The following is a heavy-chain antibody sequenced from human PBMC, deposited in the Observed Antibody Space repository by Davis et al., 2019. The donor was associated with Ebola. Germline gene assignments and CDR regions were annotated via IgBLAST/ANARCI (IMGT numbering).Heavy chain of an antibody. D-gene: IGHD6-19*01. CDR3: AKGWDSSGWQN. V-gene: IGHV4-59*01. CDR1: GGPISTYF. J-gene: IGHJ4*02. Sequence: MPSETLSLTCTVSGGPISTYFWSWLRQPPGKGLEWIGYVFHSGTTNYNPSLKSRVTISVDSSKKQLSLNLRSVTAADTAVYYCAKGWDSSGWQNWGPGILVTVSS. CDR2: VFHSGTT.